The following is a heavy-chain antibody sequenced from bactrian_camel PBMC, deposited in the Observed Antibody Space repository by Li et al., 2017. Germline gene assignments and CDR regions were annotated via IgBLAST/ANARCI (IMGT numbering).Heavy chain of an antibody. CDR2: IDSDGNT. J-gene: IGHJ4*01. Sequence: VQLVESGGGSVQVGGSLRLSCTASSWTWCMGWYRQAPGKEREGVAVIDSDGNTRYADSVKGRFTISRDNAKSMLHLQLNSLETGDTAVYYCVTARFGGLTGYNYWGQGTQVTVS. D-gene: IGHD1*01. V-gene: IGHV3S53*01. CDR1: SWTWC. CDR3: VTARFGGLTGYNY.